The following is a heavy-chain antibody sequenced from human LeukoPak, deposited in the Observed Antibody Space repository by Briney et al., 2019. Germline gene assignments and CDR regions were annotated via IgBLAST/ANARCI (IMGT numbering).Heavy chain of an antibody. V-gene: IGHV4-4*07. Sequence: SETLSLTCTVSGASFNSYYWSWLRQPAGKGLEWIGRIHTSGSTDYSPSLQSRVTISIDTSKNQFSLKLSSVTAADTAVYYCARQSLWFGEDVDYWGQGSLVTVSS. CDR3: ARQSLWFGEDVDY. D-gene: IGHD3-10*01. CDR2: IHTSGST. J-gene: IGHJ4*02. CDR1: GASFNSYY.